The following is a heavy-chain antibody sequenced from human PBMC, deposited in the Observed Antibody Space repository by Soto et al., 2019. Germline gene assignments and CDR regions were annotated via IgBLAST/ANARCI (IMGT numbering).Heavy chain of an antibody. Sequence: SETLSLTCTVSGGSISSDGYYWSWIRQHPGKGLEWIGCIYYSGSTYYNPSLKSRVTISIDMSKNQFSLKLSSVTAADTAVFYCARGTYDSSGLRSAFDIWGQGTMVT. CDR3: ARGTYDSSGLRSAFDI. V-gene: IGHV4-31*03. CDR2: IYYSGST. D-gene: IGHD3-22*01. CDR1: GGSISSDGYY. J-gene: IGHJ3*02.